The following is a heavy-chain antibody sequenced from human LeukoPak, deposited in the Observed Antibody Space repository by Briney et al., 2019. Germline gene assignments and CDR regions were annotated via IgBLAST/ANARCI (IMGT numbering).Heavy chain of an antibody. Sequence: GGSLRLSCAASGFTFINAWMTWVRQAPGKGLEWVGRIKSKTDGGTTDYAAPVKGRFTISRDDSKNTLCLQMNSLKTEDTAVYYCSTCGYDRCGAFYMWGQGTKVTVSS. CDR3: STCGYDRCGAFYM. V-gene: IGHV3-15*01. J-gene: IGHJ3*02. CDR1: GFTFINAW. D-gene: IGHD5-12*01. CDR2: IKSKTDGGTT.